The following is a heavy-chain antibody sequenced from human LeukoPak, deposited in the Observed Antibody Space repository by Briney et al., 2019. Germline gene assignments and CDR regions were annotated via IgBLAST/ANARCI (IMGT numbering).Heavy chain of an antibody. CDR2: IWYDGSNK. CDR3: ARDAEGFDY. CDR1: GLTFSSYG. J-gene: IGHJ4*02. Sequence: GGSLRLSCAASGLTFSSYGMHWVRQAPGKGLEWVAVIWYDGSNKYYADSVKGRFTISRDNSKNTLYLQMNSLRAEDTALYYCARDAEGFDYWGQGTLVTVSS. V-gene: IGHV3-33*01.